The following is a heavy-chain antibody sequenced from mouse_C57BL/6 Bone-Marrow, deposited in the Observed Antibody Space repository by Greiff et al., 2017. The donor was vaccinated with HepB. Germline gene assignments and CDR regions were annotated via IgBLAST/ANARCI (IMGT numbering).Heavy chain of an antibody. CDR1: GYTFTSYW. J-gene: IGHJ4*01. D-gene: IGHD1-1*01. Sequence: VQLQQPGAELVRPGSSVKLSCKASGYTFTSYWMDWVKQRPGQGLEWIGNIYPSDSETHYNQKFKDKATLTVDKSSSTAYVQLSSLTSEDSAVYYCARRGITTVVASYYAMDYWGQGTSVTVSS. V-gene: IGHV1-61*01. CDR2: IYPSDSET. CDR3: ARRGITTVVASYYAMDY.